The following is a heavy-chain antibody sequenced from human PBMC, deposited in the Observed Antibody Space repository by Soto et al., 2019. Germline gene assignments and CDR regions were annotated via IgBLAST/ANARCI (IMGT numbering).Heavy chain of an antibody. D-gene: IGHD3-22*01. CDR1: GFTFSSYS. Sequence: VGSLRLSCAASGFTFSSYSMNWVRQAPGKGLEWVSSISSSSSYIYYADSVRGRFTISRDNAKNSLYLQMNSLRAEDTAVYYCARDEFRSTMIVVNYYYYGMDVWGQGTTVTVSS. CDR3: ARDEFRSTMIVVNYYYYGMDV. V-gene: IGHV3-21*01. CDR2: ISSSSSYI. J-gene: IGHJ6*02.